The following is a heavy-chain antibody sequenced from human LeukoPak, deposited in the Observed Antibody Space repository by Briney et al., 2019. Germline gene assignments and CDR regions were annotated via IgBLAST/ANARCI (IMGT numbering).Heavy chain of an antibody. CDR2: TYYSGST. V-gene: IGHV4-61*01. CDR3: ARNRVVGAPNFDY. J-gene: IGHJ4*02. D-gene: IGHD1-26*01. Sequence: SETLSLTCTVSGYSISSGYYWVWIRQPPGKGLEWLGYTYYSGSTNCNPSLKSRVTISLDTSKNQFSLRLTSVTAADTAVYYCARNRVVGAPNFDYWGQGTLVTVFS. CDR1: GYSISSGYY.